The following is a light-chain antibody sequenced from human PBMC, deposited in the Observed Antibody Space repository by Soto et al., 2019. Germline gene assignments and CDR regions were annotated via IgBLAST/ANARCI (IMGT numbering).Light chain of an antibody. CDR2: YDD. V-gene: IGLV1-36*01. CDR3: AAWDDSLKGVV. CDR1: SSNIGNNA. Sequence: QSVLTQPPSVSEAPRQRVTISCSGSSSNIGNNAVNWYQQLPGKAPKLLIYYDDLLPSGVSDRFSGSKSGTSASLAISGLQSEDEADYYCAAWDDSLKGVVFGGGTRSPS. J-gene: IGLJ2*01.